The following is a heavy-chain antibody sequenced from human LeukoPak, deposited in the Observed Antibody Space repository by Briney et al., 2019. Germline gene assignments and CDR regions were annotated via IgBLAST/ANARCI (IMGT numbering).Heavy chain of an antibody. J-gene: IGHJ5*02. V-gene: IGHV3-33*06. CDR1: GFTFSSYG. Sequence: PGGSLRLSCAASGFTFSSYGMHWVRQAPGKGLDWVAVIWYDGSNKYYADSVKGRFTISRDNSKNTLYLQMNSLRAEDTAVYYCAKEGELMTYNWFDPWGQGTLVTVS. CDR3: AKEGELMTYNWFDP. D-gene: IGHD3-16*01. CDR2: IWYDGSNK.